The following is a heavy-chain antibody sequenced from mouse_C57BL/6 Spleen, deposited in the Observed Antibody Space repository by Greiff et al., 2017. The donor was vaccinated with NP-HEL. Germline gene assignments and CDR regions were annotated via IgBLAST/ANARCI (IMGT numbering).Heavy chain of an antibody. Sequence: EVQLQQSGPELVKPGASVKIPCKASGYTFTDYNMDWVKQSHGKSLEWIGDINPNNGGTIYNQKFKGKATLTVDKSSSTAYMELRSLTSEDTAVYYCARYGRRYAMDYWGQGTSVTVSS. D-gene: IGHD1-1*01. CDR3: ARYGRRYAMDY. J-gene: IGHJ4*01. V-gene: IGHV1-18*01. CDR1: GYTFTDYN. CDR2: INPNNGGT.